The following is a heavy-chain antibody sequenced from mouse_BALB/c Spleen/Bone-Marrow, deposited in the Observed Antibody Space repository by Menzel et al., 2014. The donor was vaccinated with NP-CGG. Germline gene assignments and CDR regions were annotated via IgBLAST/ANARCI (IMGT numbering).Heavy chain of an antibody. CDR3: ARYRLGTYFDY. J-gene: IGHJ2*01. D-gene: IGHD2-14*01. Sequence: VQLQQSGAELVKPGASVKLSCTASGFNIKDTYMHWVKQRPEQGLEWIGRVDPANGNTKYDPKFQDKATITADTSSNTAYLQLSSLTSEDTAVYYCARYRLGTYFDYRGQGTPRTDTS. CDR2: VDPANGNT. CDR1: GFNIKDTY. V-gene: IGHV14-3*02.